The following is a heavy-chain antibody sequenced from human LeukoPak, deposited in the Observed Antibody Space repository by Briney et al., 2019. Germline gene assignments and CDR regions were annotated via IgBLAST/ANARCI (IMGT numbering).Heavy chain of an antibody. CDR3: ARPRSLGYQLLIF. D-gene: IGHD2-2*01. V-gene: IGHV1-18*01. CDR2: TSTYNGIT. CDR1: GYTSTSFG. J-gene: IGHJ4*02. Sequence: ASVKVSCKASGYTSTSFGITWVRQAPGQGLEWLGWTSTYNGITHYSQKLQGRLTMTTDTSTSTAYMELRSLRSDDTAVYYCARPRSLGYQLLIFWGQGTLVTVSS.